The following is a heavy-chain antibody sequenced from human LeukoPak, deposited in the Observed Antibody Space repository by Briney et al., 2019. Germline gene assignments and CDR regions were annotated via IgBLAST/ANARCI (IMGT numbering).Heavy chain of an antibody. J-gene: IGHJ6*03. V-gene: IGHV4-4*07. Sequence: TSETLSLTCTVSGGSLSGYYWTWIRQPAGKGLEWIGHVYPSGNINYNPSLKSRLTMSVDTSKNEFSLKLSSVTAADTAVYYCARAPSSTMRYHYYYMDVWGKGTTVTVSS. CDR3: ARAPSSTMRYHYYYMDV. CDR1: GGSLSGYY. D-gene: IGHD3-16*02. CDR2: VYPSGNI.